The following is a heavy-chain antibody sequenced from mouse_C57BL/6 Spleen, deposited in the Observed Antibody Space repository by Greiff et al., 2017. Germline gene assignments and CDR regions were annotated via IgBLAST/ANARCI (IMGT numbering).Heavy chain of an antibody. CDR1: GYAFSSYW. J-gene: IGHJ1*03. CDR2: IYPGDGDT. Sequence: VQLQQSGAELVKPGASVKISCKASGYAFSSYWMNWVKQRPGKGLEWIGQIYPGDGDTNYNGKFKGKATLTADKSSSTAYMQLSSLTSEDSAVYVCARHGQSRWYFDVWGTGTTVTVSS. D-gene: IGHD1-1*01. CDR3: ARHGQSRWYFDV. V-gene: IGHV1-80*01.